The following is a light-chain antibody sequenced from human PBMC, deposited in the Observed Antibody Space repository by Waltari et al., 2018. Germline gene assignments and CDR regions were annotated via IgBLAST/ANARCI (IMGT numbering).Light chain of an antibody. CDR1: QNILYNSNNKNY. CDR2: WAS. CDR3: QQSYTTPWT. Sequence: DIVMTQSPDSLAWSLGARATTTAQARQNILYNSNNKNYLACYQQKPRQPPKLLIYWASTRDAGVPDRFSGSGSGADFTLTISSLQAEDVAVYYCQQSYTTPWTFGQGTKVEIK. J-gene: IGKJ1*01. V-gene: IGKV4-1*01.